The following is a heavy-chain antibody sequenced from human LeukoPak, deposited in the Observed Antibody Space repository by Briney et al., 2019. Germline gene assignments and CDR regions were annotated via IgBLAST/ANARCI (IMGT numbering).Heavy chain of an antibody. CDR1: GFTFSSYA. Sequence: GGSLRLSCAASGFTFSSYAMHWVRQAPGKGLEWVAVISYDGSNKYYADSVKGRFTISRDNAKNSLYLQMNSLRAEDTAVYYCARDQNGSGSSPAVDYWGQGTLVTVSS. D-gene: IGHD3-10*01. J-gene: IGHJ4*02. V-gene: IGHV3-30*04. CDR2: ISYDGSNK. CDR3: ARDQNGSGSSPAVDY.